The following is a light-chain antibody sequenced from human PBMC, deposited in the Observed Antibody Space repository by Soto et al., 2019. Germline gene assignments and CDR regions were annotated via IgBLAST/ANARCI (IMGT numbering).Light chain of an antibody. CDR3: HQRNWPPDS. J-gene: IGKJ2*01. CDR1: QSVRTY. Sequence: EIVLTQSPATLSLSPGERATLSCRASQSVRTYLAWYQQQPGQAPRLLIYDASTRATGIPARFSGSGSGTDFTLTISSLEPEDSAVYYCHQRNWPPDSFGRGTKLEIK. CDR2: DAS. V-gene: IGKV3-11*01.